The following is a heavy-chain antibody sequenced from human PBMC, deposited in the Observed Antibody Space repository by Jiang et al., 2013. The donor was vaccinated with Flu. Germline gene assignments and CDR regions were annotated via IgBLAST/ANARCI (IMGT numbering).Heavy chain of an antibody. J-gene: IGHJ6*02. Sequence: VQLVESGGGLVQPGRSLRLSCAASGFTFSSYGMHWVRQAPGKGLEWVAVIWYDGSNKYYADSVKGRFTISRDNSKNTLYLQMNSLRAEDAAVYCCARDLEQLEPYYYYYGMDVWGQGTTVTVSS. D-gene: IGHD6-6*01. CDR1: GFTFSSYG. CDR2: IWYDGSNK. V-gene: IGHV3-33*01. CDR3: ARDLEQLEPYYYYYGMDV.